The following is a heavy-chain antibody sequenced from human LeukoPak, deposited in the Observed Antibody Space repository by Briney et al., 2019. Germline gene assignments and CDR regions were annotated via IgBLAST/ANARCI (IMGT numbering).Heavy chain of an antibody. CDR3: ASGYDSSGYYPNDAFDI. CDR1: GGSISSGGYY. Sequence: SQTLSLTCTVSGGSISSGGYYWSWIRQHPGKGLEWIGYIYYSGGTYYNPSPKSRVTISVDTSKNQFSLKLSSVTAADTAVYYCASGYDSSGYYPNDAFDIWGQGTMVTVSS. V-gene: IGHV4-31*03. CDR2: IYYSGGT. D-gene: IGHD3-22*01. J-gene: IGHJ3*02.